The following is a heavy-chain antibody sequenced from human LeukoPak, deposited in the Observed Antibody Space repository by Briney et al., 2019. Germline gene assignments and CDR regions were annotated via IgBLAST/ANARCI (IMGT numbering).Heavy chain of an antibody. CDR2: ISSNGGST. Sequence: GGSLRLSCAASGFTFSSYAMHWVRQAPGKGLEYVSAISSNGGSTYYANSVKGRFTISRDNSKNTLYLQMGSLRAEDMAVYYCARDSPELGIAAAGYFDHWGQGTLVTVSS. CDR1: GFTFSSYA. J-gene: IGHJ4*02. D-gene: IGHD6-13*01. CDR3: ARDSPELGIAAAGYFDH. V-gene: IGHV3-64*01.